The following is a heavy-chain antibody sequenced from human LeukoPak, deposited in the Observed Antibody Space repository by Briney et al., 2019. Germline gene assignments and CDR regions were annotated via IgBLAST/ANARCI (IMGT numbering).Heavy chain of an antibody. Sequence: GGSLRLSCAASGFTFSSYSMNWVRQAPGKGLEWVSYISSSSSTTYYADSVKGRFTISRDNAKNSLYLQMNSLRAEDTAVYYCARDFYGAGSSTSYAPSDAFDIWGQGTMVTVSS. CDR1: GFTFSSYS. CDR3: ARDFYGAGSSTSYAPSDAFDI. CDR2: ISSSSSTT. D-gene: IGHD2-2*01. V-gene: IGHV3-48*01. J-gene: IGHJ3*02.